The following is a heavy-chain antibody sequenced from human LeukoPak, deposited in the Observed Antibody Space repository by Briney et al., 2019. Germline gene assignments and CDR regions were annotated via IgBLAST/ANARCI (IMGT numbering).Heavy chain of an antibody. CDR2: IIPIFGTA. V-gene: IGHV1-69*13. Sequence: GASVKVSCKASGYTFTGYYMHWVRQAPGQGLEWMGGIIPIFGTANYAQKFQGRVTITADESTSTAYMELSSLRSEDTAVYYCAIPLSYDSSGYHMDYWGQGTLVTVSS. CDR1: GYTFTGYY. J-gene: IGHJ4*02. D-gene: IGHD3-22*01. CDR3: AIPLSYDSSGYHMDY.